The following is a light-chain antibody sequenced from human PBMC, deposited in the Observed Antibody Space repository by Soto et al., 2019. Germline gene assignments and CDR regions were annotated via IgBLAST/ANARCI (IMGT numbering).Light chain of an antibody. CDR3: SSYTRGSTLV. J-gene: IGLJ3*02. CDR2: EVS. CDR1: SSDVGGYNY. Sequence: QSALTQPASVSGSPGQSITISCTGTSSDVGGYNYVSWYQQHPDKAPKLMIYEVSNRPSGVSNRFSGSKSGNTDSLTISGLQSEDEGNYYCSSYTRGSTLVFGGVTTLTVL. V-gene: IGLV2-14*01.